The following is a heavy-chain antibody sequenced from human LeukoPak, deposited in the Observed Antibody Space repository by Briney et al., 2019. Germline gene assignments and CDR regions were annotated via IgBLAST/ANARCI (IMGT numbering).Heavy chain of an antibody. CDR3: ARTVTGYSYGYFDY. V-gene: IGHV4-59*08. J-gene: IGHJ4*02. CDR1: GDSMNSYF. CDR2: VYYIGST. D-gene: IGHD5-18*01. Sequence: PSETPSLTCAVSGDSMNSYFWSWIRQPPGKGLEWIGFVYYIGSTNYNPSLKSRVTLSVDTSKNQFSLKLSSVTAADTAFYYCARTVTGYSYGYFDYWGQGALITVSS.